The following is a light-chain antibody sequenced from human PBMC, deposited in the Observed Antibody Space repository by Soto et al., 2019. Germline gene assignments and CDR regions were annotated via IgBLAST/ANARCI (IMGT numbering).Light chain of an antibody. J-gene: IGLJ3*02. CDR1: SSDVGSYNL. CDR2: EGS. V-gene: IGLV2-14*02. CDR3: YSYIPLPTGV. Sequence: QSALTQPASVSGSPGQSITISCTGTSSDVGSYNLVSWYQQHPGKAPKLMIYEGSKRPSGVSNRFSGSKSGNTASLTISGLQAEDEAVYHCYSYIPLPTGVFGGGTKLTVL.